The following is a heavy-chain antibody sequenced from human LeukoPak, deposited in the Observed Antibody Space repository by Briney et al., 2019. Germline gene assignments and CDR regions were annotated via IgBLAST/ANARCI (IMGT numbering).Heavy chain of an antibody. V-gene: IGHV1-69*13. CDR1: GGTFSSYA. D-gene: IGHD3-22*01. CDR3: ARAAYYYDSSAKSKGYYYYGMDV. Sequence: ASVKVSCKASGGTFSSYAISWVRQAPGQGLEWMGGIIPIFGTANYAQKLQGRVTITAEESTSTDYMELSSLRSEDTAVYYCARAAYYYDSSAKSKGYYYYGMDVWGQGTTVTVSS. J-gene: IGHJ6*02. CDR2: IIPIFGTA.